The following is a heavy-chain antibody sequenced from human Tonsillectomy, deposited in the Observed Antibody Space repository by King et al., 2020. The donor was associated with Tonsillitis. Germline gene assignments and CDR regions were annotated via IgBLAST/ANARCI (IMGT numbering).Heavy chain of an antibody. CDR2: IYYSGNT. D-gene: IGHD2-15*01. CDR3: GRYEGGVFDH. CDR1: GGSISGGEYY. V-gene: IGHV4-31*01. Sequence: QLQESGPGLVKPSQTLSLTCTVSGGSISGGEYYWSWIRQHPGKGLEWIGYIYYSGNTYYNPSLKCLLTISLDPSKNQTSLNLSSVTAADTAVYYCGRYEGGVFDHWGQGTLVTVSS. J-gene: IGHJ5*02.